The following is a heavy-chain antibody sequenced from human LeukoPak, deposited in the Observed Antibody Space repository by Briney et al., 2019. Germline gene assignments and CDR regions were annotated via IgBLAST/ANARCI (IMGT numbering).Heavy chain of an antibody. CDR2: ISYDGSNK. CDR1: GFAFNNFL. V-gene: IGHV3-30-3*01. J-gene: IGHJ4*02. D-gene: IGHD3-16*01. CDR3: ASLGANFDH. Sequence: GRSLRLSCAASGFAFNNFLMHWVRQAPGEGLEWVALISYDGSNKYYADSVKGRFTISRDNSNNTLYLQMNSLRPEDTALYYCASLGANFDHWGQGTLVTVSS.